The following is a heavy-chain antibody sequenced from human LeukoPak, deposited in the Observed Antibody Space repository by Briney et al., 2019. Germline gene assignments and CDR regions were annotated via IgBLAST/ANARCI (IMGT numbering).Heavy chain of an antibody. V-gene: IGHV3-23*01. CDR2: ISGSGGST. D-gene: IGHD2-15*01. CDR3: AKADCSGGSCYGPGAFDI. CDR1: GFTFSSYS. J-gene: IGHJ3*02. Sequence: PGGSLRLSCAASGFTFSSYSMNWVRQAPGKGLEWVSAISGSGGSTYYADSVKGRFTISRDNSKNTLYLQMNSLRAEDTAVYYCAKADCSGGSCYGPGAFDIWGQGTMVTVSS.